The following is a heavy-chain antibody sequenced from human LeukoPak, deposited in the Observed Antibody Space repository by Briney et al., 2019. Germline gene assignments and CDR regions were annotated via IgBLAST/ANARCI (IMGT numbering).Heavy chain of an antibody. Sequence: SETLSLTCTVSGRSISSYYRGWIRQPAGKRLEWIGPIYTSGSTNYNPSLKSRVTISVDKSKNQFSLKLSSVTAADTAVYYCAREQIAAAGIVDYWGQGTLVTVSS. CDR1: GRSISSYY. V-gene: IGHV4-4*07. CDR2: IYTSGST. CDR3: AREQIAAAGIVDY. J-gene: IGHJ4*02. D-gene: IGHD6-13*01.